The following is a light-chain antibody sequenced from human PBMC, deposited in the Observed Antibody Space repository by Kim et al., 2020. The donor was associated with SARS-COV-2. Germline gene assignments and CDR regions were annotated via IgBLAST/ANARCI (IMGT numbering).Light chain of an antibody. CDR3: QAWDSSTAV. CDR1: KLGDKY. J-gene: IGLJ7*01. CDR2: QDS. V-gene: IGLV3-1*01. Sequence: SYELTQPPSVSVSPGQTASITCSGDKLGDKYACWYQQKPGQSPVLVIYQDSKRPSGIPERFSGSNSGNTATLTISGTQARDEADYYCQAWDSSTAVVGGG.